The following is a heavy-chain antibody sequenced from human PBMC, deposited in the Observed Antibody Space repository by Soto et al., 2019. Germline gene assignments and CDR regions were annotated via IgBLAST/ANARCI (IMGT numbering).Heavy chain of an antibody. Sequence: EVQMVESGGGFIQPGRSLGLSCAASGFTFDDYAMHWFRRVPGRGLEWVSSITWNGNVIGYADSVKGRFTVSRDNAKNSVYLEMSDMRPEDTALYYCATGGPGSFCACGRCYFGSWGQGSQVTVTT. V-gene: IGHV3-9*01. J-gene: IGHJ4*03. D-gene: IGHD1-26*01. CDR3: ATGGPGSFCACGRCYFGS. CDR1: GFTFDDYA. CDR2: ITWNGNVI.